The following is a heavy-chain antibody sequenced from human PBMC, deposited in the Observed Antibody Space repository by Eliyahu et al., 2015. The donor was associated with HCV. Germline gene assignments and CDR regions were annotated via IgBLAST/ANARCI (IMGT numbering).Heavy chain of an antibody. D-gene: IGHD1-26*01. CDR1: YSFRSYW. CDR2: IYPGDSDT. V-gene: IGHV5-51*01. CDR3: GRSRGSYEHEY. J-gene: IGHJ4*02. Sequence: YSFRSYWIAWVRQMPGKGLEWIGMIYPGDSDTRYSPSFQGQVTISADKSISTAYLQWSSLKASDTAMYYCGRSRGSYEHEYWGQGTLVTVSS.